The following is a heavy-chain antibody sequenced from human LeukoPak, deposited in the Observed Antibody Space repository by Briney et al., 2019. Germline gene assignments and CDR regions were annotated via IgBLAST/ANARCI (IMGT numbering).Heavy chain of an antibody. J-gene: IGHJ4*02. CDR2: IIPIFGTA. CDR1: GGTFSSYA. Sequence: SVKVSCKASGGTFSSYAISWVRQAPGQGLEWMGGIIPIFGTANYAQKFQGRVTITTDESTSTAYMELSSLRSDDTAVYYCATGVSGYYAFDYWGQGTPVTVSS. D-gene: IGHD3-22*01. CDR3: ATGVSGYYAFDY. V-gene: IGHV1-69*05.